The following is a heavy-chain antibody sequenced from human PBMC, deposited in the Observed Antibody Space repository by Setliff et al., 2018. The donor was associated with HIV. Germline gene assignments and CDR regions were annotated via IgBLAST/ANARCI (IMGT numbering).Heavy chain of an antibody. J-gene: IGHJ3*02. D-gene: IGHD3-16*01. CDR2: VGAVGGPT. V-gene: IGHV3-23*01. CDR3: AKVFLFGIDVFDI. CDR1: TSRNYH. Sequence: TSRNYHWDWVRQPPGKGLEWVSTVGAVGGPTHYAESVKGRFTISKDNSKNTLYLQMSSLRDEDTAVYYCAKVFLFGIDVFDIWGQGTMVTVSS.